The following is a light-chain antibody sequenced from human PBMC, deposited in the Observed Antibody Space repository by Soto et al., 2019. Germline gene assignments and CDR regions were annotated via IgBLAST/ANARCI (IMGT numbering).Light chain of an antibody. CDR3: HQSSSVPPFT. Sequence: DIQMTQSPSSLSASVGDRVTIACRASQSINIYLNWYQQKPGKAPKLLIYGATSLQSGVPSRFSADVYGTDFALTSSSRQPEDFATYYCHQSSSVPPFTVGPGPKVDIK. V-gene: IGKV1-39*01. J-gene: IGKJ3*01. CDR1: QSINIY. CDR2: GAT.